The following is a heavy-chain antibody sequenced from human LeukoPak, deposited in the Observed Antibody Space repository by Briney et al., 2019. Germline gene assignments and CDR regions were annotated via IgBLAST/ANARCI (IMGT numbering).Heavy chain of an antibody. Sequence: ASVKVSCKASGYTFTRYYMHWVRQAPGQGLEWMGRIIPILGIANYAQKFQGRVTITADKSTSTAYMELSSLRSEDTAVYYCASTPSIAARKHFDYWGQGTLVTVSS. D-gene: IGHD6-6*01. V-gene: IGHV1-69*02. CDR3: ASTPSIAARKHFDY. CDR2: IIPILGIA. CDR1: GYTFTRYY. J-gene: IGHJ4*02.